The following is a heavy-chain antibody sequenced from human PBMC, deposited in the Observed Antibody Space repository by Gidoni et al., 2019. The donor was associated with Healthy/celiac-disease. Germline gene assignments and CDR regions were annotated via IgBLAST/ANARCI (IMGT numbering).Heavy chain of an antibody. V-gene: IGHV3-23*04. Sequence: EVQLVESGGGLVQPGGSLRLSCAASGFTFSSYAMSWVRQAPGKGLEWVSAIGGRGGSTYYAESVKGRFTISRDNSKNTLYLQMNSLRAEDTAVYYCAKGAGSRVQGAGFDYWGQGTLVTVSS. CDR3: AKGAGSRVQGAGFDY. D-gene: IGHD3-10*01. J-gene: IGHJ4*02. CDR2: IGGRGGST. CDR1: GFTFSSYA.